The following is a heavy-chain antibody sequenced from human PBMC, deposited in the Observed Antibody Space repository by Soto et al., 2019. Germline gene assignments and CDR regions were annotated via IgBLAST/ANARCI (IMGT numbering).Heavy chain of an antibody. CDR1: GGSFSGYY. Sequence: SETLSLTCAVYGGSFSGYYWSWIRQPPGKGLEWIGEINHSGSTNYNPSLKSRVTISVDTSKNQFSLKLSSVTAADTAVYYCARYARQQQLVRRYFDYWGQGTLVTVSS. J-gene: IGHJ4*02. V-gene: IGHV4-34*01. CDR3: ARYARQQQLVRRYFDY. D-gene: IGHD6-13*01. CDR2: INHSGST.